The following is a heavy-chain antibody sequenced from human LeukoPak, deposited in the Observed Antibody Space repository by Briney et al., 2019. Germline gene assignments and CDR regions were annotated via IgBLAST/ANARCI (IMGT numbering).Heavy chain of an antibody. Sequence: RSGGSLRLSCAVSGFTFSSYWMSWVRQAPGKGLEWVANIKQDGSEKYYVDSVKGRFTISRDNAKNSLHLQMNSLRAEDTAVYYCARMDGGILLFSDAFDIWGQGTMVTVSS. CDR1: GFTFSSYW. V-gene: IGHV3-7*01. CDR3: ARMDGGILLFSDAFDI. J-gene: IGHJ3*02. D-gene: IGHD2-21*02. CDR2: IKQDGSEK.